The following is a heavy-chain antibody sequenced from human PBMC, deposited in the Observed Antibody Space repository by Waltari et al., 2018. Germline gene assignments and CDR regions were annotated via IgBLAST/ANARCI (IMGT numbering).Heavy chain of an antibody. Sequence: EVQLVQSGAEVKKPGATVKISCKASGYTFTDYYMHWVQQAPGKGLEWMGRVDPEDGETIDAEKFQGRVTMTTDESTSTAYMELSSLRSEDTAVYYCARCKQLEAYGMDVWGQGTTVTVSS. V-gene: IGHV1-69-2*01. CDR3: ARCKQLEAYGMDV. CDR2: VDPEDGET. D-gene: IGHD6-6*01. CDR1: GYTFTDYY. J-gene: IGHJ6*02.